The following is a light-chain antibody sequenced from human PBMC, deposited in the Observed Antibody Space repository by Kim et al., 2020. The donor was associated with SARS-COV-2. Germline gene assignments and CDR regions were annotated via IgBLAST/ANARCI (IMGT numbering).Light chain of an antibody. J-gene: IGLJ2*01. CDR1: KLGDKY. CDR3: QAWDTTTEAV. Sequence: SYELTQPPSMSVSPGQTASISCSGDKLGDKYACWYQQKPGQSPVLLIYQDDKRPLGIPERFSGSNSGNTATLTISGTQAMDEADYYCQAWDTTTEAVFGGGTQLTVL. CDR2: QDD. V-gene: IGLV3-1*01.